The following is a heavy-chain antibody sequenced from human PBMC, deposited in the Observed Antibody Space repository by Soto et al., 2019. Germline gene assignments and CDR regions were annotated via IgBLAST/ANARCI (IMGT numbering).Heavy chain of an antibody. CDR3: TTRSYCSGGSCTLYYYYGMDV. CDR2: IKSKTDGGTT. V-gene: IGHV3-15*07. Sequence: GGSLRLSCAASGFTFSNAWMNWVRQAPGKGLEWVGRIKSKTDGGTTDYAAPVKGRLTISRDDSKNTLYLQMNSLKTEDTAVYYCTTRSYCSGGSCTLYYYYGMDVWGQGTTVTVSS. J-gene: IGHJ6*02. CDR1: GFTFSNAW. D-gene: IGHD2-15*01.